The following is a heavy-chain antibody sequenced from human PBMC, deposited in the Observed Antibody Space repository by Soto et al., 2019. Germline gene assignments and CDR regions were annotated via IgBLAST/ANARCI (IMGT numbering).Heavy chain of an antibody. D-gene: IGHD2-8*01. Sequence: PGGSLRLSCAASGFTVSSNYMSWVRQAPGKGLEWVSVIYSGGSTYYADSVKGRFTISRDNSKNTLYLQMNSLRAEDTAVYYCAKGDCTNGVCHNDYWGQGTLVTVSS. CDR2: IYSGGST. V-gene: IGHV3-53*01. J-gene: IGHJ4*02. CDR3: AKGDCTNGVCHNDY. CDR1: GFTVSSNY.